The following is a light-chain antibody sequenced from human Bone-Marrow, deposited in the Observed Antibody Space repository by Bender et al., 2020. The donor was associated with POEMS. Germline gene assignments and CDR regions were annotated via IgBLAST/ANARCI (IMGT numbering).Light chain of an antibody. Sequence: QSALTQPPSASGSPGQSVTISCTGTSTDVGSYAYVSWYQHHPGKAPKLMIYDVSNRPAGASLRFSGSNSGNTATLTITRVEAGDEADYFCQVWDDSSYVVFGGGTKLTVL. CDR2: DVS. CDR1: STDVGSYAY. CDR3: QVWDDSSYVV. V-gene: IGLV2-8*01. J-gene: IGLJ2*01.